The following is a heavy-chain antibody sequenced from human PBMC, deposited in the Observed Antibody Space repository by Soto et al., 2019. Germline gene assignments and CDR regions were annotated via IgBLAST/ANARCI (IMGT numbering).Heavy chain of an antibody. CDR1: GFTFSTYY. J-gene: IGHJ5*02. CDR3: ATVATGSYDWFDP. CDR2: INSDGSRT. Sequence: EVQLVESGGGLGQPGGSLRLSCAASGFTFSTYYMHWVRQAPGKGLVWVSRINSDGSRTNYADSVKGPFTTFRDNAKNTLCLPLNSLTAEDTAVYYWATVATGSYDWFDPWGEGTLVTGSS. D-gene: IGHD1-26*01. V-gene: IGHV3-74*01.